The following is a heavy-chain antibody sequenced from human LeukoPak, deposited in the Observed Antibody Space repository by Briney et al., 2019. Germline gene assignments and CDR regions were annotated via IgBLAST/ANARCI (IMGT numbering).Heavy chain of an antibody. D-gene: IGHD2-15*01. Sequence: SETLSLTRAVYGGSFSGYYWSWLRQPPGKELEWMGEINHSGSTNYNPSLKSRVTISVHKSKNQFSLKLSSVTAADTAVYYCASLEGPRGHEYFQHWARAPWSPSPQ. CDR3: ASLEGPRGHEYFQH. CDR1: GGSFSGYY. CDR2: INHSGST. V-gene: IGHV4-34*01. J-gene: IGHJ1*01.